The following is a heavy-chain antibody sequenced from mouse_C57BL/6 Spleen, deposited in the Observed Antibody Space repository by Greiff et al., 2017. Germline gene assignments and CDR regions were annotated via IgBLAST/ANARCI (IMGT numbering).Heavy chain of an antibody. V-gene: IGHV1-15*01. J-gene: IGHJ3*01. D-gene: IGHD2-2*01. CDR3: TRGYGDDRTWFAY. Sequence: QVQLQQSGAELVRPGASVTLSCKASGYTFTDYEMHWVKQTPVHGLEWIGAIDPETGGTAYNQKFKGKAILTADKSSSTAYMELRSLTSEDSAVYYCTRGYGDDRTWFAYWGQGTLVTVSA. CDR1: GYTFTDYE. CDR2: IDPETGGT.